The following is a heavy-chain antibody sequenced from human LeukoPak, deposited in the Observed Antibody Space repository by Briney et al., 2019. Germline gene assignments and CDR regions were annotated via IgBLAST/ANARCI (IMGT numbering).Heavy chain of an antibody. D-gene: IGHD3-16*02. CDR1: GFTFGDYA. Sequence: GGSLRLSCTASGFTFGDYAMSWVRQAPGKGLEWVGFIRSKAYGGTTEYAASVKGRFTISRDDSKGIAYLQMNSLKTEDTAVYYCTRVGDYVWGSYRPTRRIDYWGQGTLVTVSS. CDR2: IRSKAYGGTT. J-gene: IGHJ4*02. CDR3: TRVGDYVWGSYRPTRRIDY. V-gene: IGHV3-49*04.